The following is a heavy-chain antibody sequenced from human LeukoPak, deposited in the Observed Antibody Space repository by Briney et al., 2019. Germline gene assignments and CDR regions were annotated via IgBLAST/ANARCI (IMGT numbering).Heavy chain of an antibody. D-gene: IGHD2-2*01. CDR3: ARRYCSSTSCYFGYMDV. CDR1: GYTFTSYY. V-gene: IGHV1-46*01. CDR2: INPNGGST. J-gene: IGHJ6*03. Sequence: ASVKVSCKASGYTFTSYYMHWVRQAPGQGLEWMGIINPNGGSTSYAQKFQGRVTMTRDTSTSTVYMELSSLRSEDTAVYYCARRYCSSTSCYFGYMDVWGKGTTVTVSS.